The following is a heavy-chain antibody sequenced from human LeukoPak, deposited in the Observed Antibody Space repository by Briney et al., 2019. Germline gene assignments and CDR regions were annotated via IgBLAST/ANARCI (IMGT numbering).Heavy chain of an antibody. CDR2: ITDSGGTT. D-gene: IGHD1-14*01. CDR1: GFTFSSYA. J-gene: IGHJ3*02. CDR3: AKDHQFNSETNRGGDAFDM. V-gene: IGHV3-23*01. Sequence: GGSLRLSCAASGFTFSSYAMSWVRQAPGKGLEWVSGITDSGGTTYYPDSVKGRFTISRDNSKNTLYLQMNSLRGEDTAVYHCAKDHQFNSETNRGGDAFDMWGRGTMVTVYS.